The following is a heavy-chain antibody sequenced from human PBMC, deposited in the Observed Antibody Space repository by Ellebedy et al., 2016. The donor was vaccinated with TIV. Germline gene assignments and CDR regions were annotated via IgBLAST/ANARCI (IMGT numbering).Heavy chain of an antibody. J-gene: IGHJ4*02. Sequence: ASVKVSCKASGYTFTSYAMHWVRQAPGQRLEWMGWINGGNGDTKYSQKFQGRVTITRDTFASTVYMELSSLRSEDTAVYYCARVYPRDSSGWYFDYWGQGTLVTVSS. CDR2: INGGNGDT. CDR1: GYTFTSYA. CDR3: ARVYPRDSSGWYFDY. D-gene: IGHD6-19*01. V-gene: IGHV1-3*01.